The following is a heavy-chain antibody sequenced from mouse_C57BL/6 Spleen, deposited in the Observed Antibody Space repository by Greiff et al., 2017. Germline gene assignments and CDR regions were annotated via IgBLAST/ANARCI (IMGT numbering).Heavy chain of an antibody. CDR2: INPYNGGT. CDR1: GYTFTDYY. J-gene: IGHJ2*01. Sequence: EVQLQQSGPVLVKPGASVKMSCKASGYTFTDYYMNWVKQSHGKSLEWIGVINPYNGGTSYNQKFKGKATLTVDKSSSTAYMELNSLTSEYSAVYYCARTGLLFDDWGQGTTLTVSS. CDR3: ARTGLLFDD. V-gene: IGHV1-19*01. D-gene: IGHD2-13*01.